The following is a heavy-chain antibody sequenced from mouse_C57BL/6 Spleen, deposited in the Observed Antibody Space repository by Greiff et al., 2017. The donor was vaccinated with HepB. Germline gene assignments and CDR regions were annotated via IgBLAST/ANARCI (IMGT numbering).Heavy chain of an antibody. J-gene: IGHJ3*01. D-gene: IGHD1-1*01. CDR2: IYPGDGDT. CDR3: ARGRNYYGPFAY. Sequence: VQLQQSGAELVKPGASVKISCKASGYAFSSYWMNWVKQRPGKGLEWIGQIYPGDGDTNYNGKFKGKATLTADKSSSTAYMQLSSLTSEDSAVYFCARGRNYYGPFAYWGQGTLVTVSA. CDR1: GYAFSSYW. V-gene: IGHV1-80*01.